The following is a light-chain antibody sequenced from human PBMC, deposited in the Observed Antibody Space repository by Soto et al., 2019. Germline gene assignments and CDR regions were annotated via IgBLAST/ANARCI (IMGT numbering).Light chain of an antibody. CDR3: NSYRTVSTYV. CDR2: DVS. Sequence: QSVLTQPASVSGSPGQSITIACTGTSSDIGGYNFVSWYQHHPGKAPKLLIHDVSNRPSGVSSRFSGSKSGNTAALTIAGLPAEVEADYACNSYRTVSTYVVGTGTTLTV. CDR1: SSDIGGYNF. V-gene: IGLV2-14*03. J-gene: IGLJ1*01.